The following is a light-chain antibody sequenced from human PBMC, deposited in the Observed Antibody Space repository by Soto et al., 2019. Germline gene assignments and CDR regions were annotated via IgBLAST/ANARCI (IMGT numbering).Light chain of an antibody. CDR1: QSISSSY. J-gene: IGKJ4*01. Sequence: EIVLTQSPGTLSLSPGERATLSCRASQSISSSYLAWYQQKPGQAPRLLIYGASSRATGIPDRFSGSGSGTDFTLTISRLEPEDFAVYYCQQYGSSPLDFGGGYTSSPLTFGGGTKVEIK. V-gene: IGKV3-20*01. CDR3: QQYGSSPLDFGGGYTSSPLT. CDR2: GAS.